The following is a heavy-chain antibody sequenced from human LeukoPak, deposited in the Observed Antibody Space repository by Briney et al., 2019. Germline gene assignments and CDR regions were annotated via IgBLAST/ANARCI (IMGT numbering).Heavy chain of an antibody. V-gene: IGHV5-51*01. CDR1: GYSFSTYW. CDR2: IYPGDSHT. J-gene: IGHJ4*02. D-gene: IGHD3-22*01. Sequence: GESLKISCKGSGYSFSTYWIAWVRQMPGKGLEWMGIIYPGDSHTRYSPSFQGQVTISADKSSSTAYLQWSSLKASDTAIYYCARLIASSGRYYFDYWGQGTLVTVSS. CDR3: ARLIASSGRYYFDY.